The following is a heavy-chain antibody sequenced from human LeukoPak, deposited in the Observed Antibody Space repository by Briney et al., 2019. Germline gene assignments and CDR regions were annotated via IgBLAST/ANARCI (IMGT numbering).Heavy chain of an antibody. V-gene: IGHV3-53*01. CDR1: GFSVGGNY. Sequence: GGSLRLSRTASGFSVGGNYIRWVRQAPGKGLEGVSIFYIDGRAFHAASVKGRVTMSRDISKNSVDLQMNSLRAEDTAVYFCARDRRRLRGQNGDGDAFDIGGQGTSVTVS. CDR2: FYIDGRA. CDR3: ARDRRRLRGQNGDGDAFDI. D-gene: IGHD2-8*01. J-gene: IGHJ3*02.